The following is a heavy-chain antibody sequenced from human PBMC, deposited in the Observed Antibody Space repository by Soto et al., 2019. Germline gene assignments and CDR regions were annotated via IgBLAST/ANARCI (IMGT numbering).Heavy chain of an antibody. V-gene: IGHV4-39*01. CDR2: IYYSGNT. J-gene: IGHJ6*02. D-gene: IGHD5-18*01. CDR1: GGSIGGSTYY. Sequence: SETLSLTCTVSGGSIGGSTYYWGWIRQPPGKGLEWIGSIYYSGNTYYNPSLKSRVTISVDTSNNQFSLKLTFVTAADTAVYYCARRNLLYGYSYGYNYYGMDVWGQGTTVTVSS. CDR3: ARRNLLYGYSYGYNYYGMDV.